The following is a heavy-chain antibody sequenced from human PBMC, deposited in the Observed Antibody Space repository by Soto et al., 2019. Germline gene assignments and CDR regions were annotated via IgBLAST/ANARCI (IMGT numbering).Heavy chain of an antibody. J-gene: IGHJ5*02. CDR2: IYYSGST. Sequence: QVQLQESGPGLVKPSQTLSLTCTVSGGSISSGGHYWSWIRQHPGKGLEWIGYIYYSGSTYYNPSLKSRVTISVDTSKNQFSLKLSSVTAADTAVYYCARDGSSAIEHNWFDPWGQGTLVTVSS. D-gene: IGHD1-26*01. V-gene: IGHV4-31*03. CDR3: ARDGSSAIEHNWFDP. CDR1: GGSISSGGHY.